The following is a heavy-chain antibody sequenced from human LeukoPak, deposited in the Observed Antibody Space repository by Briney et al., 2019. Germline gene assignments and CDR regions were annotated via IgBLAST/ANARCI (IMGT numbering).Heavy chain of an antibody. D-gene: IGHD6-19*01. J-gene: IGHJ5*02. CDR2: INPSGGST. Sequence: ASVKVSCKASGYTFTRYHMHGVRQAPGQGLEGMGIINPSGGSTNYAETFQGRVTLTRDTSPSTIYMELSSLRSEDTAVYYCARDSLLTARAMAGGNWFDPWGQGTLVTVSS. CDR3: ARDSLLTARAMAGGNWFDP. V-gene: IGHV1-46*01. CDR1: GYTFTRYH.